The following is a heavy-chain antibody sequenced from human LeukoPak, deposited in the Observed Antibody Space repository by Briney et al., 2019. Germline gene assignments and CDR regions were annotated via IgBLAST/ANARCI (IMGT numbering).Heavy chain of an antibody. CDR1: GFTFSSYG. J-gene: IGHJ4*02. Sequence: GGSLRPSCAASGFTFSSYGMHWVRQAPGKGLEWVAVIWYDGSNKYYADSVKGRFTISRDNSKNTLYLQMNSLRAGDTAVYYCAKDALGSFDYWGQGTLVTVSS. CDR2: IWYDGSNK. CDR3: AKDALGSFDY. D-gene: IGHD7-27*01. V-gene: IGHV3-33*06.